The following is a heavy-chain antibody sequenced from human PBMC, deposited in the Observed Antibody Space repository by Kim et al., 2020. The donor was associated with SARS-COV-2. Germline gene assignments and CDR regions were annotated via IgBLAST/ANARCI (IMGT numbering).Heavy chain of an antibody. D-gene: IGHD6-13*01. Sequence: ADSVKAPFTLSRDNSQNTLYLQMNSLRPEDTAIFYCARAGYSSIWYYFDYWGQGTLVTVSS. V-gene: IGHV3-30*01. J-gene: IGHJ4*02. CDR3: ARAGYSSIWYYFDY.